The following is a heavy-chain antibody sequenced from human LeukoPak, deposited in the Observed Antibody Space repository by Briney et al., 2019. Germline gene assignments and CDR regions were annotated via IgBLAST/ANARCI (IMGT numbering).Heavy chain of an antibody. CDR3: ARETPPGYYGSGPSYYYYGMDV. J-gene: IGHJ6*02. Sequence: GGSPRLSCAASGFTFSSYGMHWVRQAPGKGLEWVAVIWYDGSNKYYADSVKGRFTISRDNSKNTLYLQMNSLRAEDTAVYYCARETPPGYYGSGPSYYYYGMDVWGQGTTVTVSS. V-gene: IGHV3-33*01. D-gene: IGHD3-10*01. CDR1: GFTFSSYG. CDR2: IWYDGSNK.